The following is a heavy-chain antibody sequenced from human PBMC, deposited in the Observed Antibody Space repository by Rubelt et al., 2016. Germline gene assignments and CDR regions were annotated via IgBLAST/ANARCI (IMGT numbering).Heavy chain of an antibody. CDR1: GFTFSSYE. V-gene: IGHV3-48*03. CDR2: ISSSGSTI. J-gene: IGHJ4*02. Sequence: EVQLVESGGGLVQPGGSLRLSCAASGFTFSSYEMNWVRQAPGKGLEWVSYISSSGSTIYYADSVKGRFTISRDNAKNSLYRQMNSLRAEDTAVYYCARSDIVATITDYWGQGTRVTVSS. D-gene: IGHD5-12*01. CDR3: ARSDIVATITDY.